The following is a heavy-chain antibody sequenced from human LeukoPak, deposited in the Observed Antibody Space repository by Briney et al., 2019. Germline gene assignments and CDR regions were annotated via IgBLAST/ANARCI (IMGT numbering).Heavy chain of an antibody. V-gene: IGHV5-51*01. D-gene: IGHD1-26*01. Sequence: GESLKISCKGSGYSFTSYWIGWVRQMPGKGLEWMGIIYPGDSDTRYSPSFQGQVTISANKSISTAYLQWSSLKASDTAMYYCARRLYSGSYLRYNWFDPWGQGTLVTVSS. CDR3: ARRLYSGSYLRYNWFDP. J-gene: IGHJ5*02. CDR2: IYPGDSDT. CDR1: GYSFTSYW.